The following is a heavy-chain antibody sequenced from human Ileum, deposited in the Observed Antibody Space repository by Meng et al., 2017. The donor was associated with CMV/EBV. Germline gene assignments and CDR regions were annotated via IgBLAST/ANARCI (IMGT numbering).Heavy chain of an antibody. D-gene: IGHD4-23*01. V-gene: IGHV3-23*01. CDR2: ISGTGGST. CDR3: AKDRAVVNWGDVFDI. J-gene: IGHJ3*02. CDR1: GFTFSSYA. Sequence: GESLKISCAASGFTFSSYAMSWVRQAPGKGLEWVSFISGTGGSTYNADSVRGRFAISRDNSKNTLYLQMNSLRADDTAVYYCAKDRAVVNWGDVFDIWGQGTMVTVSS.